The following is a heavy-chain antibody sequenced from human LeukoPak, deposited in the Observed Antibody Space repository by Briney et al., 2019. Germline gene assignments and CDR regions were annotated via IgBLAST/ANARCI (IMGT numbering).Heavy chain of an antibody. Sequence: SETLSLTCSVSGASISSDTYFWSWIRQPAGKGLEWIGRISSTGRTDYNPSLTSRVTISIDTSKNHFSMDLSSVTAADTAVYYCAKGAGPPWFDPWGQGTLVTVSS. D-gene: IGHD6-19*01. CDR3: AKGAGPPWFDP. V-gene: IGHV4-61*02. CDR2: ISSTGRT. J-gene: IGHJ5*02. CDR1: GASISSDTYF.